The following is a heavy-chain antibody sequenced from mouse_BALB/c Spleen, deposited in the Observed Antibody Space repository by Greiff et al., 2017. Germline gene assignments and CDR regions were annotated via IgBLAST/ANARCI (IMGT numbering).Heavy chain of an antibody. CDR3: TRDGEVRRYFDV. J-gene: IGHJ1*01. CDR2: ISSGGSYT. D-gene: IGHD2-14*01. V-gene: IGHV5-6-4*01. CDR1: GFTFSSYT. Sequence: EVQRVESGGGLVKPGGSLKLSCAASGFTFSSYTMSWVRQTPEKRLEWVATISSGGSYTYYPDSVKGRFTISRDNAKNTLYLQMSSLKSEDTAMYYCTRDGEVRRYFDVWGAGTTVTVSS.